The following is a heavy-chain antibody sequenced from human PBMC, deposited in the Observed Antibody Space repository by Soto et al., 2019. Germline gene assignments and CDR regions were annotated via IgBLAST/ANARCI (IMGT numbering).Heavy chain of an antibody. Sequence: SETLSLTCAVYGGSFSGYYWSWIRQPPGKGLEWIGEINHSGSTNYNPPLKSRVTISVDTSKNQFSLKLSSATAADTAVYYCARMIVGAELYYGMDVWGQGTTVTVSS. J-gene: IGHJ6*02. D-gene: IGHD1-26*01. CDR3: ARMIVGAELYYGMDV. V-gene: IGHV4-34*01. CDR1: GGSFSGYY. CDR2: INHSGST.